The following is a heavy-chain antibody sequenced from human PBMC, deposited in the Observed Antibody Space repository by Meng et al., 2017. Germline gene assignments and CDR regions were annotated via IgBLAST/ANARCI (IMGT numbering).Heavy chain of an antibody. CDR2: IDTGGGTT. D-gene: IGHD2/OR15-2a*01. CDR1: GFTFSTFW. V-gene: IGHV3-74*01. Sequence: EVQLVESGGGLVQPGGSLRLSCAASGFTFSTFWFHWVRQVPGKGLVWVSRIDTGGGTTNYVDSVRGRFTIYRDNAENTLYLQMNSLRDEDTGVYYCGRDLGGFYAVWGRGALVTVSS. CDR3: GRDLGGFYAV. J-gene: IGHJ4*02.